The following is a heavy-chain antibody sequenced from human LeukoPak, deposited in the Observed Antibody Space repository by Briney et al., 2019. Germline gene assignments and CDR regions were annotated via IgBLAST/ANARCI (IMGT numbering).Heavy chain of an antibody. CDR3: ARVDTATFDY. J-gene: IGHJ4*02. Sequence: ASVKVSCKASGGTFSSYAISWVRQAPGQGLEWMGGIIPIFGTANYAQKFQGGVTITADESTSTAYMELSSLRSEDTAVYYCARVDTATFDYWGQGTLVTVSS. D-gene: IGHD5-18*01. CDR1: GGTFSSYA. CDR2: IIPIFGTA. V-gene: IGHV1-69*13.